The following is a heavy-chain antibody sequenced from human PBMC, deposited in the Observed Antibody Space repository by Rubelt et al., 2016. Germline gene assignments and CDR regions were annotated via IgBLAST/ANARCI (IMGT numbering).Heavy chain of an antibody. CDR2: ISGSGGST. Sequence: EVQLLESGGDLVQPGGSLRISCAASGFTFSSFAMSWVRQDPGKGLEWVSGISGSGGSTYYADSMKGRFTISRDNSKHTLYLQMNSVRADDTAVYYCAREGPRGYQLAYWGQGTLVTVSS. CDR1: GFTFSSFA. CDR3: AREGPRGYQLAY. J-gene: IGHJ4*02. D-gene: IGHD1-1*01. V-gene: IGHV3-23*01.